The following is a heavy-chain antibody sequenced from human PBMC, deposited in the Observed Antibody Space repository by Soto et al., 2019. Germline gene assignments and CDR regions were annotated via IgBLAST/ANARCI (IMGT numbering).Heavy chain of an antibody. V-gene: IGHV4-30-4*01. J-gene: IGHJ3*02. CDR2: IYYSGST. D-gene: IGHD3-22*01. Sequence: ASETLSLTCTVSGGSISSGDYYWSWIRQPPGKGLEWIGYIYYSGSTYYNPSLKSRVTISVDTSKNQFSLKLSSVTAADPAVYYCASPNYYYDSSGSYDAFDIWGQGTMVPVS. CDR1: GGSISSGDYY. CDR3: ASPNYYYDSSGSYDAFDI.